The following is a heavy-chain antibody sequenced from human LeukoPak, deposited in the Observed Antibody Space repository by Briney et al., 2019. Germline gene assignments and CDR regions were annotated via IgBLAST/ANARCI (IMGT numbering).Heavy chain of an antibody. CDR2: IHYTGST. V-gene: IGHV4-39*01. Sequence: PSETLSLTCTVDSISTNGYYWGWIRQPPGKGLEWIGSIHYTGSTYCNPSLESRVTVSVDTSKNQFSLKLSSVTAADTAVYYCARLGWLYGSGSMNWFDPWGQGTLVTVSS. D-gene: IGHD3-10*01. CDR3: ARLGWLYGSGSMNWFDP. J-gene: IGHJ5*02. CDR1: SISTNGYY.